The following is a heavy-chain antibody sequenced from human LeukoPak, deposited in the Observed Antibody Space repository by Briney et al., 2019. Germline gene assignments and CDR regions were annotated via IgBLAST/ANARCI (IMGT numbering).Heavy chain of an antibody. CDR1: AFTFSDYY. V-gene: IGHV3-11*06. J-gene: IGHJ4*02. CDR3: ARVGGYSGYDSPLGIYFDY. CDR2: IRSSISYT. Sequence: GESLRLSCAASAFTFSDYYMSWNRQAQGKGREWVSYIRSSISYTNYADSVKGRFTISRDNAKKSLYLQMNSLRAEDTAVYCCARVGGYSGYDSPLGIYFDYWGQGTLVTVSS. D-gene: IGHD5-12*01.